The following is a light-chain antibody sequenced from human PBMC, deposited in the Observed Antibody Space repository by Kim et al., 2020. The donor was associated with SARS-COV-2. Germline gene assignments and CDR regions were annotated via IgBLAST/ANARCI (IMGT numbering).Light chain of an antibody. Sequence: SYELTQPPSVSGSPGQTARITCSGDALPKQYAYWYQQKPGQAPVLVIYKDSERHSGIPERFSGSSSGTTVPLTISGVQAEDEADYYCQSADSSGTYWVFGGGTQLAVL. CDR3: QSADSSGTYWV. J-gene: IGLJ3*02. CDR2: KDS. V-gene: IGLV3-25*03. CDR1: ALPKQY.